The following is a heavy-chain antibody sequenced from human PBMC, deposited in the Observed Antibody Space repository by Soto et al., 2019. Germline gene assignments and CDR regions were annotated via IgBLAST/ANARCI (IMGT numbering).Heavy chain of an antibody. CDR2: IDPSDSYT. D-gene: IGHD3-22*01. CDR1: GYSFTSYW. Sequence: GESLKISCKGSGYSFTSYWISWVRQMPGKGLEWMGRIDPSDSYTNYSPSFQGHVTISADKSISTAYLQWSSLKASDTAMYYCARGTNYYDSSGYPPSFDYWGQGTLVNVSS. V-gene: IGHV5-10-1*01. J-gene: IGHJ4*02. CDR3: ARGTNYYDSSGYPPSFDY.